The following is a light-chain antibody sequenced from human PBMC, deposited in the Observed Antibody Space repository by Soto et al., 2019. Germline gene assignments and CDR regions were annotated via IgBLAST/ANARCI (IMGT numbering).Light chain of an antibody. V-gene: IGKV3-20*01. CDR3: QQYGSSPP. Sequence: EIVLTQSPGTLSLSPGERATLSCRASQNISSSSLAWYQQKPGQAPRLLIYGASSRATGIPDRFSGSGSGTDFTLTISRLEPEDVAVYYCQQYGSSPPFGPGTKVDIK. J-gene: IGKJ3*01. CDR1: QNISSSS. CDR2: GAS.